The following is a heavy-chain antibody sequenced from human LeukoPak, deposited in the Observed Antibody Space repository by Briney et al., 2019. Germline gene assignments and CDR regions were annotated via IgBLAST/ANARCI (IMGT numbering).Heavy chain of an antibody. CDR2: INPNSGGT. CDR3: ARDLGGVADYFDY. Sequence: ASVKVSCKASGYTFTGYYMHWVRQAPGQGLGWMGWINPNSGGTNYAQKFQGRVTMTRDTSISTAYMELSRLRSDDTAVYYCARDLGGVADYFDYWGQGTLVTVSS. J-gene: IGHJ4*02. V-gene: IGHV1-2*02. CDR1: GYTFTGYY. D-gene: IGHD2-8*02.